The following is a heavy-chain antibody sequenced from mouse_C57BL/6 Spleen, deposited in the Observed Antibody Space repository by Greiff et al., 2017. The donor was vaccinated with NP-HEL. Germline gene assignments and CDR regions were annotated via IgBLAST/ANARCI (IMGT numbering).Heavy chain of an antibody. CDR3: ARDGYYPYWYFDV. Sequence: VQLQQPGAELVRPGSSVKLSCKASGYTFPSHWLDWVKQRPGQGLEWIGNIYPSDSETHYNQKFKDKATLTVDKSSSTAYMQLSSLTSEDSAVYYCARDGYYPYWYFDVWGTGTTVTVSS. V-gene: IGHV1-61*01. J-gene: IGHJ1*03. CDR1: GYTFPSHW. CDR2: IYPSDSET. D-gene: IGHD2-3*01.